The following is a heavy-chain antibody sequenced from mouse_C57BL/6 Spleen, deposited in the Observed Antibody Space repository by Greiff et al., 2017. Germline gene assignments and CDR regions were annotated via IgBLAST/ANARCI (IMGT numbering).Heavy chain of an antibody. Sequence: QVQLQQSGAELVRPGASVTLSCKASGYTFTDYEMHWVKQTPVHGLEWIGAIDPETGGTAYNQKFKGKAILTADKSSSTAYMELRSLTSEDSAVYYCTTRYGSSVFAYWGQGTLVTVSA. V-gene: IGHV1-15*01. CDR2: IDPETGGT. D-gene: IGHD1-1*01. J-gene: IGHJ3*01. CDR3: TTRYGSSVFAY. CDR1: GYTFTDYE.